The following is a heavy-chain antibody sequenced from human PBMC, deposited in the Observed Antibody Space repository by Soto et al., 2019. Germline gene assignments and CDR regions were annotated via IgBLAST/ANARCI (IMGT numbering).Heavy chain of an antibody. Sequence: EVQLLESGGGLAQPGGSLRLSCTATDHAMSWVRQAPGKGLEWVSAISGSGDVTHYGDSVKGRFTISRDNSKNTMYRQMDSLRVDDTAVYYCATRIYTTIPGGMDVWGQGTTVTVSS. D-gene: IGHD2-2*02. V-gene: IGHV3-20*04. CDR1: DHA. CDR3: ATRIYTTIPGGMDV. J-gene: IGHJ6*02. CDR2: ISGSGDVT.